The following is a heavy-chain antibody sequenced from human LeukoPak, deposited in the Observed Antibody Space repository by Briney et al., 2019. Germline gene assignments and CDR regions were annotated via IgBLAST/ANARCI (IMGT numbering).Heavy chain of an antibody. Sequence: SGGSLILSCAASGFTVSSSYMSWVRQAPGKGLEWVSIISSAGTTYYADSVKGRFTISRDNAKNSLYLQMNSLRAEDTAVYYCARGEGWFGESDYYYYGMDVWGQGTTVTVSS. V-gene: IGHV3-66*01. D-gene: IGHD3-10*01. J-gene: IGHJ6*02. CDR2: ISSAGTT. CDR1: GFTVSSSY. CDR3: ARGEGWFGESDYYYYGMDV.